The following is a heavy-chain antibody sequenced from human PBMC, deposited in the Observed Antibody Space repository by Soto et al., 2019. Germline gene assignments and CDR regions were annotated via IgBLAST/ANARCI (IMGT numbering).Heavy chain of an antibody. CDR1: GGSVSSGSYY. J-gene: IGHJ3*02. V-gene: IGHV4-61*01. D-gene: IGHD2-8*01. Sequence: SKTLSLTCTVSGGSVSSGSYYWSWIRQPPGKGLEWIGYIYYSGSTNYNPSLKSRVTISVDTSKNQFSLKLSSVTAADTAVYYCASFRRGGYCTNGVCPDAFDIWGQGTMVTVSS. CDR2: IYYSGST. CDR3: ASFRRGGYCTNGVCPDAFDI.